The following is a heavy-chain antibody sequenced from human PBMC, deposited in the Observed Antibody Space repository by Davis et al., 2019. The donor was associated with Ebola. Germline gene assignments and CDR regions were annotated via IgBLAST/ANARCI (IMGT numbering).Heavy chain of an antibody. V-gene: IGHV3-53*01. CDR3: ARGGLLSALDL. Sequence: PSETLSLTCAVSGFNVRSNYLNWVRQAPGKGLQWVSVIYADGSTYYADSVKGRFTISRDTSKNTMFLQMTGLRAEDTAIYYCARGGLLSALDLWGQGTMVSVSS. D-gene: IGHD2-15*01. CDR2: IYADGST. CDR1: GFNVRSNY. J-gene: IGHJ3*01.